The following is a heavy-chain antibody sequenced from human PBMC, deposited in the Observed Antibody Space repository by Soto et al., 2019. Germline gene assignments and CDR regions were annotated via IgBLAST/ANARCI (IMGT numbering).Heavy chain of an antibody. D-gene: IGHD3-22*01. CDR2: ISAYNGNT. Sequence: QVHLVQSGAEVKKPGASVKVSCKASGYTFTNYGITWVRQAPGQGLEWMGWISAYNGNTNYTQKLQGRVTMTTDASTSTADLELRSLRSADTALYSCARVSVVITLSRPYYVMKVWGQGPTVTVSS. CDR1: GYTFTNYG. J-gene: IGHJ6*02. V-gene: IGHV1-18*01. CDR3: ARVSVVITLSRPYYVMKV.